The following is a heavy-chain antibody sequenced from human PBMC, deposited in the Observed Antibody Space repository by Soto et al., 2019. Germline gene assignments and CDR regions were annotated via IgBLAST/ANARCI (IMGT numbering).Heavy chain of an antibody. J-gene: IGHJ4*02. V-gene: IGHV3-23*01. Sequence: GGSLRLSCAASGFTFSSCAMSWVRQAPGKGLEWASGISGSGGGTYYADSVKGRFTISRDNSKNTLYLQMNSLRAEDTAVYYCAKDRSRSYGSGYPLGYFDYWGQGTLVTVSS. CDR2: ISGSGGGT. D-gene: IGHD3-22*01. CDR3: AKDRSRSYGSGYPLGYFDY. CDR1: GFTFSSCA.